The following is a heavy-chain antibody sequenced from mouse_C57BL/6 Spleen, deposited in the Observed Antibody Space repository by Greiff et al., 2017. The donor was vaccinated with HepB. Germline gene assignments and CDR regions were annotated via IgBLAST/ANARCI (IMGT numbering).Heavy chain of an antibody. Sequence: VQLQQSGPELVKPGASVKISCKASGYTFTDYYMNWVKQSHGKSLEWIGDINPNNGGTSYNQKFKGKATLTVDKSSSTAYMELRSLTSEDSAVYYCARSRLYWGQGTSVTVSS. CDR2: INPNNGGT. V-gene: IGHV1-26*01. J-gene: IGHJ4*01. CDR1: GYTFTDYY. CDR3: ARSRLY.